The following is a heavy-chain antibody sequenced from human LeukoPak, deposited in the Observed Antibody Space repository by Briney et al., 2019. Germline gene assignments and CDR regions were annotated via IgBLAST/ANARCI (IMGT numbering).Heavy chain of an antibody. CDR3: ARGLKGIAAAGWARPYYYYGMDV. CDR1: GGSFSGYY. D-gene: IGHD6-13*01. Sequence: SETLSLTCAVYGGSFSGYYWSWIRQPPGKGLEWIGEINHSGSTNYNPSLKSRVTISVDTSKNQFSLKLSSVTAADTAVYYCARGLKGIAAAGWARPYYYYGMDVWGQGTTVTASS. J-gene: IGHJ6*02. CDR2: INHSGST. V-gene: IGHV4-34*01.